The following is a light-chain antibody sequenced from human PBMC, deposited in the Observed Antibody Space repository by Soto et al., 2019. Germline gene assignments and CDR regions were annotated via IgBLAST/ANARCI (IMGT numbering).Light chain of an antibody. CDR2: WAS. V-gene: IGKV4-1*01. J-gene: IGKJ1*01. Sequence: DIVMTQSPDSLAVSLGERATINCKSSQSVLHSSNNKNYLAWYQQNPGQPPKLLIYWASTRESGVPDRFTGSGSGTDSTLTISSLQAEDVAVYYCQQYFGPPQTFGQGTKVEI. CDR1: QSVLHSSNNKNY. CDR3: QQYFGPPQT.